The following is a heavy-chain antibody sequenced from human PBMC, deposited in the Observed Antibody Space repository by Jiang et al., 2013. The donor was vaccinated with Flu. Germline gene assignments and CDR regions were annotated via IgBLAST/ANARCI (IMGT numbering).Heavy chain of an antibody. V-gene: IGHV1-18*01. CDR2: ISAYNGNT. CDR1: GYTFTSYG. J-gene: IGHJ3*02. Sequence: GAEVKKPGASVKVSCKASGYTFTSYGISWVRQAPGQGLEWMGWISAYNGNTNYAQKLQGRVTMTTDTSTSTAYMELRSLRSDDTAVYYCARPYDSSGYTGFDAFDIWGQGTMVTVSS. CDR3: ARPYDSSGYTGFDAFDI. D-gene: IGHD3-22*01.